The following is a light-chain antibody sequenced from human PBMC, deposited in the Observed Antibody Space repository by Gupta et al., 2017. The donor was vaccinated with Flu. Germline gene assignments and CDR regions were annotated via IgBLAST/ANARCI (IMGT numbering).Light chain of an antibody. CDR2: LNSDGSH. V-gene: IGLV4-69*01. CDR3: QTGGTGIWV. J-gene: IGLJ3*02. CDR1: SGYSTDA. Sequence: VKITCTLSSGYSTDAIAWHQQQPEKGPRYLMKLNSDGSHSKGDGIPDRFSGSSSGAERYLTISSRQAEDEADYDCQTGGTGIWVFGGGTKLTVL.